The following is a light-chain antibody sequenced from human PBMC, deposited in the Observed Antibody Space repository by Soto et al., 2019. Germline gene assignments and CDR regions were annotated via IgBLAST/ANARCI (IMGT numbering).Light chain of an antibody. CDR1: SSDIGGYNA. V-gene: IGLV2-14*01. CDR2: EVT. Sequence: QSALTQPASVSGSPGQTITISCTGTSSDIGGYNAVSWYQHHPGKAPKLIIYEVTHRPAGISDRFSASKSGNTASLTISGLQAEDEADYYCNSFRVNHLYVFGTGTKVTVL. CDR3: NSFRVNHLYV. J-gene: IGLJ1*01.